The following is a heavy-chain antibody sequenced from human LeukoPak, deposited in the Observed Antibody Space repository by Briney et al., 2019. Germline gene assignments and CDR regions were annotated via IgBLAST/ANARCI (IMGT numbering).Heavy chain of an antibody. V-gene: IGHV1-2*02. J-gene: IGHJ5*02. CDR2: INPNSGGT. Sequence: ASVKVSCKASGYTFTGYYMHWVRQAPGQGLEWMGWINPNSGGTNYAQKFQGRVTITADESTSTAYMELSSLRSEDTAVYYCAREPGNWFDPWGQGTLVTVSS. CDR1: GYTFTGYY. CDR3: AREPGNWFDP.